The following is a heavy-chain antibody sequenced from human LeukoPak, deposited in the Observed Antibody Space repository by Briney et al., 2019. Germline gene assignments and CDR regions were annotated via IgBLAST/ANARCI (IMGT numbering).Heavy chain of an antibody. CDR1: GLTFSSSW. D-gene: IGHD5-18*01. J-gene: IGHJ4*02. CDR2: INPDGNKK. V-gene: IGHV3-7*01. Sequence: PGGSLRLSCAVSGLTFSSSWMAWVPQAPGKGLEWVASINPDGNKKHSADSVKGRFTISRDNAENSLYLQMNSLRVEDTAFYYCARDLAYSRLDYWGQGMLVTVSS. CDR3: ARDLAYSRLDY.